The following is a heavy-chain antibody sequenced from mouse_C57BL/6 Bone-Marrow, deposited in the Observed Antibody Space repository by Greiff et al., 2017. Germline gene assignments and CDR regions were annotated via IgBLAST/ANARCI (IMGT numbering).Heavy chain of an antibody. D-gene: IGHD2-14*01. J-gene: IGHJ3*01. CDR2: INPNNGGT. CDR1: GYTFTDYY. V-gene: IGHV1-26*01. CDR3: ARGYSQAWFAY. Sequence: EVQLQQSGPELVKPGASVKISCKASGYTFTDYYMNWVKQSHGKSLEWIGDINPNNGGTSYNQKFKGKATLTVDKSSSTAYMELRSLTSEDSAVYYCARGYSQAWFAYWGQGTLVTVSA.